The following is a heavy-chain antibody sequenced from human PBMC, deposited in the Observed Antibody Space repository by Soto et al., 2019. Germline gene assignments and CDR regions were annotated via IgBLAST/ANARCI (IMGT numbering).Heavy chain of an antibody. J-gene: IGHJ4*01. CDR3: ASFRVLGTYSDVIDY. D-gene: IGHD3-10*01. CDR2: INHSGST. Sequence: SETLSLTCVVYGGSFSGYYWSWIRQAPGEGLEWIGEINHSGSTNYNPSLKGRVTTSVDTSKNQFSLKLSSVTAADTAVYYCASFRVLGTYSDVIDYWCPGILVTVFS. V-gene: IGHV4-34*01. CDR1: GGSFSGYY.